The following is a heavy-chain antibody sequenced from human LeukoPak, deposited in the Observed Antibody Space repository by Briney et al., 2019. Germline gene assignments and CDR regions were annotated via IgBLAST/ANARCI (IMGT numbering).Heavy chain of an antibody. J-gene: IGHJ4*02. CDR3: ARIGYSSSSIDY. D-gene: IGHD6-13*01. CDR2: INSDGSSI. V-gene: IGHV3-74*01. Sequence: GGSLRLSCAASGFTFSSYWMHWVRQAPGKGLVWVSRINSDGSSITYADSVKGRFTISRDNAKNTLYLQMNSLRAEDTAMYYCARIGYSSSSIDYWGQGTLVTVSS. CDR1: GFTFSSYW.